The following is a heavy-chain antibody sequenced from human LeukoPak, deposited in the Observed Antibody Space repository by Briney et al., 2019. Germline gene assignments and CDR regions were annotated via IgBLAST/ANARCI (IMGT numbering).Heavy chain of an antibody. CDR2: IKSKDDGATT. D-gene: IGHD5-24*01. CDR1: GFNFDIAW. Sequence: KTGGSLRLSCAVSGFNFDIAWMNWVRQAPGEGLEWVGRIKSKDDGATTDYAAPVRCRFTISIDDSKNMLYLQMESLKTEDTAVYYCVSRDGYKPRYFMDVWGKGTTVTVSS. V-gene: IGHV3-15*01. J-gene: IGHJ6*03. CDR3: VSRDGYKPRYFMDV.